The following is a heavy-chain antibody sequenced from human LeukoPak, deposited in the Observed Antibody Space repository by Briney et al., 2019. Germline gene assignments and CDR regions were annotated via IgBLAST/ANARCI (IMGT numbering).Heavy chain of an antibody. CDR2: INHSGST. CDR1: GGSFSGYY. J-gene: IGHJ3*02. D-gene: IGHD3-10*01. V-gene: IGHV4-34*01. CDR3: ARGSGRVFDAFDI. Sequence: SETLSLTCAVYGGSFSGYYWSWIRQPPGKGLEWIGEINHSGSTNYNPSLKSRVTISVDTSKNQFFLKLSSVTAADTAVYYCARGSGRVFDAFDIWGQGTMVTVS.